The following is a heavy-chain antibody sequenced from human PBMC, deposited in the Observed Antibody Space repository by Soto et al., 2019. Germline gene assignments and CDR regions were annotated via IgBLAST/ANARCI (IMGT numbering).Heavy chain of an antibody. J-gene: IGHJ4*02. CDR2: ISTYNGNT. CDR1: GYTFITYG. V-gene: IGHV1-18*01. D-gene: IGHD3-22*01. CDR3: ARGPTDYYDNSANYFLDY. Sequence: QVQLVQSGAEVKKPGASVKVSCKASGYTFITYGVRWVRQAPGQGLDWLGWISTYNGNTRYAERLQGRVTMTTDTTTNTAYVELRNLRSDDTAVYYCARGPTDYYDNSANYFLDYWGQGTLVTVSS.